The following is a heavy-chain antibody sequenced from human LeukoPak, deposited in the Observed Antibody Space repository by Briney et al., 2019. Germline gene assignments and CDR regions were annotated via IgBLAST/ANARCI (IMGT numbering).Heavy chain of an antibody. CDR1: GGSISSYY. V-gene: IGHV4-59*08. CDR3: ARVNGSSSWYREYYFDY. Sequence: SETLSLTCTVSGGSISSYYWSWTRQPPGKGLEWIGYIYYSGSTNYNPSLKSRVTISVDTSKNQFSLELSSVTAADTAVYYCARVNGSSSWYREYYFDYWGQGTLVTVSS. CDR2: IYYSGST. J-gene: IGHJ4*02. D-gene: IGHD6-13*01.